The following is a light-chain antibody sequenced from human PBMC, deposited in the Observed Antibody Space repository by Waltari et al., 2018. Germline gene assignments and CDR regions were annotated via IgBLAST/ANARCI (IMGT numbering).Light chain of an antibody. CDR1: QDISNH. CDR2: AAS. Sequence: DIQMTQSPSSLSASVGDRVTITCRASQDISNHLAWFQQKPGKAPKSLIYAASTLQSGVPSKVTGSGSGTDFTLIINSLQPEDFATYYCQQYDTYPRTFGQGTKVEVK. CDR3: QQYDTYPRT. V-gene: IGKV1-16*02. J-gene: IGKJ1*01.